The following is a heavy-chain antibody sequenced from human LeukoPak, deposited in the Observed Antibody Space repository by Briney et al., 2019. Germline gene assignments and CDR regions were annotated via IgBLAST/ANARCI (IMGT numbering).Heavy chain of an antibody. CDR3: AKGHGLSNYYYYYMDV. J-gene: IGHJ6*03. Sequence: GRSLRLSCAASGFTFSSYAMHWVRQAPGKGLEWVAFIRYDGSNKNYADSVKGRFTISRDNSKNTLYLQMNSLRAEDTAVYYCAKGHGLSNYYYYYMDVWGKGTTVTVSS. D-gene: IGHD2-2*01. V-gene: IGHV3-30*02. CDR2: IRYDGSNK. CDR1: GFTFSSYA.